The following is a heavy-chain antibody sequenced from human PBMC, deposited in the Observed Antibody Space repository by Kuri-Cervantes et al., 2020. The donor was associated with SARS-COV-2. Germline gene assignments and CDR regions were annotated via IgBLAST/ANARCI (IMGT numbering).Heavy chain of an antibody. J-gene: IGHJ4*02. CDR1: GFTFSSYA. V-gene: IGHV3-23*03. CDR2: IPSGGNS. Sequence: GESLKISCAASGFTFSSYAMSWVRQAPGKGLEWVSVIPSGGNSYYPISVRGRFTISRDNSKNTVYLEMNTLRAEDTARYYCVSGEDTSTPDFDHWGLGTLVTVSS. D-gene: IGHD3-10*02. CDR3: VSGEDTSTPDFDH.